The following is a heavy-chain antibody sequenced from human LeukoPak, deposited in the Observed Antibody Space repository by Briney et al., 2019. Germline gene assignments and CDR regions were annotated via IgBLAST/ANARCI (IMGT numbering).Heavy chain of an antibody. CDR3: GYSSGTYYDY. CDR2: IKSKTDGETT. J-gene: IGHJ4*02. Sequence: GGSPRLSCAASGFTFSNAWMSWVRQAPGKGLEWVGRIKSKTDGETTDYVAPVKGRFTISRDDSKNTLSLQMNSLKTEDTAVYYCGYSSGTYYDYWGQGTLVTVSS. CDR1: GFTFSNAW. V-gene: IGHV3-15*01. D-gene: IGHD3-22*01.